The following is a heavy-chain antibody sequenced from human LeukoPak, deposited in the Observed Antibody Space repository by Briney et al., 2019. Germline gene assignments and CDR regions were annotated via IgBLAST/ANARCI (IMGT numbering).Heavy chain of an antibody. D-gene: IGHD3-3*02. CDR1: GGSISSYC. CDR3: ARAAIASFFDY. J-gene: IGHJ4*02. CDR2: IYYSGST. Sequence: KPSETLSLTCTVSGGSISSYCWSWIRQPPGKGLEWIGYIYYSGSTNYNPSLKSRVTISVDTSKNQFSLKLSSVTAADTAVYYRARAAIASFFDYWGQGTLVTVSS. V-gene: IGHV4-59*01.